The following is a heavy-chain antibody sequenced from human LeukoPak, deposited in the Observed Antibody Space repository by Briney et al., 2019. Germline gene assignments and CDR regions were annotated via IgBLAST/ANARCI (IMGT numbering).Heavy chain of an antibody. J-gene: IGHJ3*02. CDR1: GYIFISYT. CDR2: IIPIFGTA. V-gene: IGHV1-69*13. CDR3: ARDYDSSGYYNDAFDI. D-gene: IGHD3-22*01. Sequence: SVKVSCKASGYIFISYTIHWVRRAPGQGLEWMGGIIPIFGTANYAQKFQGRVTITADESTSTAYMELSSLRSEDTAVYYCARDYDSSGYYNDAFDIWGQGTMVTVSS.